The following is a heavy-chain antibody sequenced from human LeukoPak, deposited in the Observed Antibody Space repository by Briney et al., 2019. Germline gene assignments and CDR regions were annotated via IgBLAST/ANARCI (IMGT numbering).Heavy chain of an antibody. CDR3: ARGCPRLPSQGYFQH. CDR1: GFTFSSYA. J-gene: IGHJ1*01. Sequence: GGSLRLSCAASGFTFSSYAMHWVRQAPGKGLEWVAVISYDGSNKFYADSVKGRFTISRDNSKNTLYLQMNSLRAEDTAVYYCARGCPRLPSQGYFQHWGQGTLVTVSS. CDR2: ISYDGSNK. D-gene: IGHD6-25*01. V-gene: IGHV3-30-3*01.